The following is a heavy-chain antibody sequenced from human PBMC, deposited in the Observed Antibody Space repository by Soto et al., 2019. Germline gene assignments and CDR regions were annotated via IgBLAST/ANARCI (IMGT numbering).Heavy chain of an antibody. CDR1: GGSISSGDYY. J-gene: IGHJ4*02. Sequence: SETLSLTCTVSGGSISSGDYYWSWIRQPPGKGLEWIGYIYYSGSTYYNPSLKSRVTISVDTSKNQFSLKLSSVTAADTAVYYCARFGGYSYGYSDYWGQGTLVTVSS. V-gene: IGHV4-30-4*01. CDR3: ARFGGYSYGYSDY. D-gene: IGHD5-18*01. CDR2: IYYSGST.